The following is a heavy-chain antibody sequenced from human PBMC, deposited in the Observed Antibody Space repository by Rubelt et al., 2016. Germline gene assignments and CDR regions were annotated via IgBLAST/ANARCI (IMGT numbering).Heavy chain of an antibody. CDR1: GYTFSSNY. CDR2: INPSGGST. V-gene: IGHV1-46*01. Sequence: QVQLVQSGAEVKKPGASVKVSCKAFGYTFSSNYIHWVRQAPGQGLQWLAIINPSGGSTTYAQKFQGRVSLTRDTSISKVYMELTNRGSGGTAIYYCARGGGSGYNHFDYWGQGTLVTVSS. J-gene: IGHJ4*02. CDR3: ARGGGSGYNHFDY. D-gene: IGHD5-18*01.